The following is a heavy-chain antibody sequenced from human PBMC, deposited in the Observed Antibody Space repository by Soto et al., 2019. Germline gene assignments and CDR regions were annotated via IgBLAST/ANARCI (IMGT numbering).Heavy chain of an antibody. Sequence: ASVKVSCKASGYTFTSYGISWVRQAPGQGLEWMGWISAYNGNTNYAQKLQGRVTMTTDTSTSTAYMELRSLRSDDTAVYYCARDFLARQRRVLNNWFGPWGQGXLVTVPS. V-gene: IGHV1-18*01. J-gene: IGHJ5*02. CDR3: ARDFLARQRRVLNNWFGP. CDR2: ISAYNGNT. CDR1: GYTFTSYG. D-gene: IGHD1-1*01.